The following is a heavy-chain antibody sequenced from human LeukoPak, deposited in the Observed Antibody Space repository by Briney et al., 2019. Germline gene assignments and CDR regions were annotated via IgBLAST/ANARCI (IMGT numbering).Heavy chain of an antibody. CDR1: GYTFTSYY. D-gene: IGHD4-17*01. CDR2: INPSGGST. CDR3: ARGPEDYDYYYYYMDV. V-gene: IGHV1-46*01. J-gene: IGHJ6*03. Sequence: ASVKVSCKASGYTFTSYYMHWVRQAPGQGLEWMGIINPSGGSTSYAQKFQGRVTMTRNTSISTAYMELSSLRSEDTAVYYCARGPEDYDYYYYYMDVWGKGTTVTISS.